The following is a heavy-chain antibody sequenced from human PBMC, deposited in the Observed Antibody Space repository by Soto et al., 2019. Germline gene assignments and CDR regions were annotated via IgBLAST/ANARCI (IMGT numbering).Heavy chain of an antibody. V-gene: IGHV3-33*01. CDR1: GFTFSSYG. J-gene: IGHJ6*03. D-gene: IGHD1-1*01. CDR3: ARQQLERPEYYYYMDG. Sequence: PGGSLRLSCAASGFTFSSYGMHWVRQAPGKGLEWVAVIWYDGSNKYYADSVKGRFTISRDNSKNTLYLQMNSLRAEDTAVYYCARQQLERPEYYYYMDGWGKGTTVTVSS. CDR2: IWYDGSNK.